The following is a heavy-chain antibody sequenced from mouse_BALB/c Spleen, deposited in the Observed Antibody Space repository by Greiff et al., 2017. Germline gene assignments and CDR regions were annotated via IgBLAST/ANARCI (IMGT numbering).Heavy chain of an antibody. CDR1: GYTFTSYW. J-gene: IGHJ3*01. D-gene: IGHD1-1*01. CDR2: INPSTGYT. CDR3: ARWGTTVVARFRAY. Sequence: VQLQQSGAELAKPGASVKMSCKASGYTFTSYWMHWVKQRPGQGLEWIGYINPSTGYTEYNQKFKDKATLTADKSSSTAYMQLSSLTSEDSAVYYCARWGTTVVARFRAYWGQGTLVTVSA. V-gene: IGHV1-7*01.